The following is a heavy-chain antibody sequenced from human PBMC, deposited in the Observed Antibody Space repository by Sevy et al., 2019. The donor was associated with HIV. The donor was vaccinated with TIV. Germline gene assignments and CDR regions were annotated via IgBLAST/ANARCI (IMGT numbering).Heavy chain of an antibody. CDR1: GFTFSIYA. CDR2: ISITGGST. J-gene: IGHJ4*02. CDR3: AKDRVSGTYYTGDFDY. Sequence: GGSLRPSCAASGFTFSIYAMSWVRQAPGKGLEWVSVISITGGSTYYADSVKGRFTISRDNSKNTLYLQMNTLRAEDTAVYYCAKDRVSGTYYTGDFDYWGQGTLVTVSS. D-gene: IGHD3-10*01. V-gene: IGHV3-23*01.